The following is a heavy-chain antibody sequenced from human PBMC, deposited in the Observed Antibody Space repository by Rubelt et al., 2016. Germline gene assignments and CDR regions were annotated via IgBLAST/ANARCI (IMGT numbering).Heavy chain of an antibody. CDR3: ARAHGGSTPYYYFYYMDV. Sequence: QVQLVQSGAEVKKPGASVKVSCKASGYTFTSYYMHWVRQAPGQGLEWMGIIDPSGGSTSYAQKFQGRVTMTRDTSTSTVYMELSSLRSEDTAVYYCARAHGGSTPYYYFYYMDVWGRGTTVTVSS. V-gene: IGHV1-46*01. D-gene: IGHD3-16*01. CDR2: IDPSGGST. J-gene: IGHJ6*03. CDR1: GYTFTSYY.